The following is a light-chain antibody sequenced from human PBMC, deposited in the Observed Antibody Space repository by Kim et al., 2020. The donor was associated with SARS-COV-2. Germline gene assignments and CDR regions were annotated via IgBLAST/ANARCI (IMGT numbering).Light chain of an antibody. V-gene: IGKV1-5*03. CDR3: QQYNTYSRT. CDR2: KAS. J-gene: IGKJ4*01. CDR1: QSISSW. Sequence: ASGGDRVTVTCRASQSISSWLAWYQQKPGKVPKLLIYKASSLESGVPSRFSGSESGTEFTLTISSLQPDDFATYYCQQYNTYSRTFGGGTKVDIK.